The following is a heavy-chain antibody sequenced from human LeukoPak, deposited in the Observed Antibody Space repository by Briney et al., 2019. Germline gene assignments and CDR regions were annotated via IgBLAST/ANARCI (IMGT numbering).Heavy chain of an antibody. CDR2: ISSSSSYI. CDR1: GFTFSDYY. J-gene: IGHJ6*02. D-gene: IGHD6-13*01. CDR3: ARDRDSRGYGMDV. Sequence: GGSLRLSCAASGFTFSDYYMSWIRHAPGQGLEWVSSISSSSSYIYYADTVKGRFTISRDNAKNSLYLQMNSLRAEDTAVYYCARDRDSRGYGMDVWGQGTTVTVSS. V-gene: IGHV3-11*06.